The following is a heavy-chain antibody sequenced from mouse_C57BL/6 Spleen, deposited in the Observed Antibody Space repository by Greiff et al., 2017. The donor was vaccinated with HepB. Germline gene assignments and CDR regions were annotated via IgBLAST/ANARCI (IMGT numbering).Heavy chain of an antibody. CDR3: ARGSNYEGWFAY. CDR1: GYTFTDYN. Sequence: EVKLQQSGPELVKPGASVKMSCKASGYTFTDYNMHWVKQSNGKSLEWIGVINPNYGTTSYNQKFKGKATLTVDQSSSTAYMQLNSLTSEDSAVYYCARGSNYEGWFAYWGQGTLVTVSA. J-gene: IGHJ3*01. V-gene: IGHV1-39*01. CDR2: INPNYGTT. D-gene: IGHD2-5*01.